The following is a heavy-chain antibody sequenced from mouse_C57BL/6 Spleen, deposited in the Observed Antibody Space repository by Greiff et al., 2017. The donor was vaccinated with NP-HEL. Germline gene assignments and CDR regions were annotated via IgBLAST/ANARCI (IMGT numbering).Heavy chain of an antibody. V-gene: IGHV5-4*01. D-gene: IGHD2-2*01. CDR3: AREWWIYYGYDEESWFAY. CDR1: GFTFSSYA. CDR2: ISDGGSYT. J-gene: IGHJ3*01. Sequence: DVHLVESGGGLVKPGGSLKLSCAASGFTFSSYAMSWVRQTPEKRLEWVATISDGGSYTYYPDNVKGRFTISRDNAKNNLYLHMSHLKSEDTAMYYCAREWWIYYGYDEESWFAYWGQGTLVTVSA.